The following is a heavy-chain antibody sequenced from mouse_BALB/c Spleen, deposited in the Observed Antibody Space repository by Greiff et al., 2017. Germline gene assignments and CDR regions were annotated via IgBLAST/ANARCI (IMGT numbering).Heavy chain of an antibody. D-gene: IGHD1-1*01. Sequence: EVMLVESGGGLVKPGGSLKLSCAASGFTFSDYYMYWVRQTPEKRLEWVATISDGGSYTYYPDSVKGRFTISRDNAKNNLYLQMSSLKSEDTAMYYCARGYYGSSPLLSMGYWGQGTSVTVSS. CDR1: GFTFSDYY. V-gene: IGHV5-4*02. J-gene: IGHJ4*01. CDR3: ARGYYGSSPLLSMGY. CDR2: ISDGGSYT.